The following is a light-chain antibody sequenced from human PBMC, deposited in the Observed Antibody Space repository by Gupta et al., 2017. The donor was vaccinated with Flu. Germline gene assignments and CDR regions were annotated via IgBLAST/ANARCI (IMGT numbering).Light chain of an antibody. V-gene: IGLV3-21*03. CDR2: DDS. J-gene: IGLJ3*02. CDR3: QVSDPSSDHRV. Sequence: GKTTTITCAGNDIRSKMCHLYYQKPAREPVMLVNDDSGRPSGVPARFFGSNSANNATPPIIRVEAGDGADDYCQVSDPSSDHRVFGGGTKLTVL. CDR1: DIRSKM.